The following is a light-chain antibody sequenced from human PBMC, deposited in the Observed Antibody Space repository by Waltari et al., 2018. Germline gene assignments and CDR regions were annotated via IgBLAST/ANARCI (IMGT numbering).Light chain of an antibody. CDR2: WAS. Sequence: DIVMTQSPDSLAVPLGERATINCKSSQSVLYSSNNKNYLAWYQQKPGQPPKLLIYWASTRESGVPDRFSGSGSGTDFTLTISSLQAEDVAVYYCQQYYSTPPHTFGQGTKLEIK. V-gene: IGKV4-1*01. CDR1: QSVLYSSNNKNY. J-gene: IGKJ2*01. CDR3: QQYYSTPPHT.